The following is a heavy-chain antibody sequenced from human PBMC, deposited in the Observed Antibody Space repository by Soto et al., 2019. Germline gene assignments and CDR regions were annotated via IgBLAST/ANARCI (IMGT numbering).Heavy chain of an antibody. J-gene: IGHJ6*04. CDR3: ARVYNGNSNPNWFDP. D-gene: IGHD1-7*01. CDR1: GGSISSGGYY. CDR2: IYYSGST. Sequence: SETLSLTCTVSGGSISSGGYYWSWIRHHPGKGLEWIGYIYYSGSTYYNPSLKSRVTISVDTSKNQFSLKLSSVTAADTAVYYCARVYNGNSNPNWFDPWGKGTTVTVST. V-gene: IGHV4-31*03.